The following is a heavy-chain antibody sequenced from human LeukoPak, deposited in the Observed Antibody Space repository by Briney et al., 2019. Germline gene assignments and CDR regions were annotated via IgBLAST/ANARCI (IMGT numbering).Heavy chain of an antibody. CDR3: AKSGGYGLIDY. Sequence: GSLRLSCAASGFTFSDSYMTWIRQAPGKGLEWIGSIYSSGSTYYNASLQSRVTISIETSKNQISLRLNSVTAADTAIYYCAKSGGYGLIDYWGQGTLVTVSS. J-gene: IGHJ4*02. CDR1: GFTFSDSY. D-gene: IGHD1-26*01. CDR2: IYSSGST. V-gene: IGHV4-59*05.